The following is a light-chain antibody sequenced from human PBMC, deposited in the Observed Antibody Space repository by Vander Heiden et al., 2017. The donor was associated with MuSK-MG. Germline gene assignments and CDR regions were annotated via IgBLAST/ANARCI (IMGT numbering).Light chain of an antibody. J-gene: IGKJ4*01. CDR1: QDISNY. V-gene: IGKV1-33*01. Sequence: DIQMTQSPSSLSASVGDRVTITCQASQDISNYLNWYQQKPGKAPKLLIYDASNLETGVPSRFSGSGSGTDFTFTISSLQPEDIATYYCQQDDNLPLIFGGGTKVEIK. CDR3: QQDDNLPLI. CDR2: DAS.